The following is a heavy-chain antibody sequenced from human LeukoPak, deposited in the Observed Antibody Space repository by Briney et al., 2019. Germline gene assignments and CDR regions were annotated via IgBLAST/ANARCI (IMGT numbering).Heavy chain of an antibody. D-gene: IGHD3-22*01. CDR2: ISGSSIYI. CDR3: ARDPPYSDSSGYYYDY. Sequence: PGGSLRLSCAASGFTFSTYSMNWVRQAPGKGLEWVSSISGSSIYIYYADSVNGRFTISSDNAKNSLYLKMNSLRAEDTAVYSCARDPPYSDSSGYYYDYWGQGPLVTVSS. V-gene: IGHV3-21*01. CDR1: GFTFSTYS. J-gene: IGHJ4*02.